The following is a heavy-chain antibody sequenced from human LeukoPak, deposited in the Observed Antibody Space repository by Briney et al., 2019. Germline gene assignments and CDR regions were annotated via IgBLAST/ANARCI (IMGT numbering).Heavy chain of an antibody. CDR2: IKQDGSEK. V-gene: IGHV3-7*01. Sequence: GGSLRLSCAASGFTFSSYWMSWVRQAPGKGLEWVANIKQDGSEKYYVDSVKGRFAISRDNAKNSLYLQMNSLRAEDTAVYYCARARAKYGSGSYYWYGMDVWGQGTTVTVSS. CDR1: GFTFSSYW. CDR3: ARARAKYGSGSYYWYGMDV. D-gene: IGHD3-10*01. J-gene: IGHJ6*02.